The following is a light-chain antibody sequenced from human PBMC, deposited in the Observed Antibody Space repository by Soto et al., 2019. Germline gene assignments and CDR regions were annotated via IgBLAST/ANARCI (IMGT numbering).Light chain of an antibody. J-gene: IGKJ4*01. Sequence: NVLTQSPATLSLSPGERLTLSCRASQSVTSYFAGYQQKPGQAPRLLIYDAFNGATGIPARFSGSGSGTDFTLTISSLEPEDFAVYYCQQGSNSPLTFGGGTKVEIK. V-gene: IGKV3-11*01. CDR3: QQGSNSPLT. CDR2: DAF. CDR1: QSVTSY.